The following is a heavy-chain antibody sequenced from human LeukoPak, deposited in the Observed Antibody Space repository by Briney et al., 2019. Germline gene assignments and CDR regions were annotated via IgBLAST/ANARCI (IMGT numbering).Heavy chain of an antibody. V-gene: IGHV3-23*01. J-gene: IGHJ4*02. CDR2: ISGSGGST. CDR3: AKTPLGSRGWYSFDY. Sequence: GGSLRLSCAASGFTFSSYAMSWVRQAPGKGLEWVSAISGSGGSTYYADSVKGRFTISRDNSKNTLYLQMNSLRAEDTAVYYCAKTPLGSRGWYSFDYWGQGTLVTVSS. D-gene: IGHD6-19*01. CDR1: GFTFSSYA.